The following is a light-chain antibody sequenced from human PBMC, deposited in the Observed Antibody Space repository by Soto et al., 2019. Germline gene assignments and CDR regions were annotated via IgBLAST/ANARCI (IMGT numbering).Light chain of an antibody. CDR3: QQYQDGWK. V-gene: IGKV3-15*01. CDR1: QSVSSN. Sequence: EIEMAQSRPRLYISPVAGSSQSCRASQSVSSNVAWYQQKPGQAPRLLIYGASTRATGVPAMFSGSRSGKEFALTSSGLTAEDSAVYYCQQYQDGWKFGQGTKVDIK. CDR2: GAS. J-gene: IGKJ1*01.